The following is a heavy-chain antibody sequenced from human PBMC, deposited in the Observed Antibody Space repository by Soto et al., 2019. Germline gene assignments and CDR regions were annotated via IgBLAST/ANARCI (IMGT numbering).Heavy chain of an antibody. D-gene: IGHD6-13*01. J-gene: IGHJ4*02. CDR3: ARPAIAAAVSAFDY. V-gene: IGHV4-34*01. CDR2: INHSGST. Sequence: QVQLQQWGAGLLKPSETLSLTCAVYGGSFSGYYWSWIRQPPGKGLEWIGEINHSGSTNYNPSLKSRATISGDTAKNRFSLKLSSVTAADTAVYYCARPAIAAAVSAFDYWGQGTLVTVSS. CDR1: GGSFSGYY.